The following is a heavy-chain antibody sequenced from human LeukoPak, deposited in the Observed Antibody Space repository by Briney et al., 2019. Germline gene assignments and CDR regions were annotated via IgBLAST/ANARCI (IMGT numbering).Heavy chain of an antibody. CDR3: ARDAYTTTSNWLDP. CDR1: GFTPNKYW. CDR2: ITGDGNDI. J-gene: IGHJ5*02. V-gene: IGHV3-74*01. D-gene: IGHD4-17*01. Sequence: PGRSLRLSCEASGFTPNKYWMHWVRQAPGKGLVWVSRITGDGNDIVYADSVKGRFTVSRDDAKNTLFLQMNSLRVEDTAIYYCARDAYTTTSNWLDPWGQGTLVTVSS.